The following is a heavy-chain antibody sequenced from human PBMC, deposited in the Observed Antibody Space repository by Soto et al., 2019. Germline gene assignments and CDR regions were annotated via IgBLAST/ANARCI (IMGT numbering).Heavy chain of an antibody. D-gene: IGHD2-15*01. V-gene: IGHV4-59*01. CDR3: ARRYGRNFDY. J-gene: IGHJ4*02. CDR2: SYYSGSS. CDR1: GGSISSYY. Sequence: QVQLQESGPGLVKPSETLSLTCTVSGGSISSYYWCWIRQPPGKGLEWIGYSYYSGSSNHNPSLKTRVTISVDTSKNQFSLKLTSVTAADTAVYYCARRYGRNFDYWGQGTLVTVSS.